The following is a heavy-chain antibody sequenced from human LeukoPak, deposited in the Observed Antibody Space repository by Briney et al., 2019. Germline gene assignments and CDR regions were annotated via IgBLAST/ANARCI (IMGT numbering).Heavy chain of an antibody. D-gene: IGHD2-15*01. CDR2: IRYDGSNK. J-gene: IGHJ5*02. CDR3: AEWGWLRNWFDP. Sequence: GGSLRLSCAASGFTFSSYGMHWVRQAPGKGLEWVAFIRYDGSNKYYADSVKGRFTISRDNSKNTLYLQMNSLRAEDTAVYYCAEWGWLRNWFDPWGQGTLVTVSS. V-gene: IGHV3-30*02. CDR1: GFTFSSYG.